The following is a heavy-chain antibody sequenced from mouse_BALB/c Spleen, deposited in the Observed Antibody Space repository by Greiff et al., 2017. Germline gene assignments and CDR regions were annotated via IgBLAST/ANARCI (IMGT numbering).Heavy chain of an antibody. CDR2: IWSGGST. CDR3: ARKDRYDARGAMDY. J-gene: IGHJ4*01. V-gene: IGHV2-2*02. CDR1: GFSLTSYG. Sequence: VQGVESGPGLVQPSQSLSITCTVSGFSLTSYGVHWVRQSPGKGLEWLGVIWSGGSTDYNAAFISRLSISKDNSKSQVFFKMNSLQANDTAIYYCARKDRYDARGAMDYWGQGTSVTVSS. D-gene: IGHD2-14*01.